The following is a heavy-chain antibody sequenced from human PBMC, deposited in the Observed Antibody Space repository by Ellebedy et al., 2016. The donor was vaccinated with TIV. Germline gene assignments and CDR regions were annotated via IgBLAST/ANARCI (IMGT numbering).Heavy chain of an antibody. J-gene: IGHJ4*02. CDR3: AKDGGDYGDYDY. Sequence: GGSLRLSXAASGFTFSSYAMHWVRQAPGKGLEWVAVISYDGSNKYYADSVKGRFTISRDNSKNTLYLQMNSLRAEDTAVYYCAKDGGDYGDYDYWGQGTLVTVSS. V-gene: IGHV3-30-3*01. CDR1: GFTFSSYA. CDR2: ISYDGSNK. D-gene: IGHD4-17*01.